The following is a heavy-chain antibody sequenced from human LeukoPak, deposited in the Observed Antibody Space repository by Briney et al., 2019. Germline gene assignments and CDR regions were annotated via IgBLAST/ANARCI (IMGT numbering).Heavy chain of an antibody. Sequence: SQTLSLTCTVSGGSISSGSYYWSWIRQPAGKGLEWIGRIHTSGSTNYNPSLKSRVTISVDTSKNQFSLKLCSVTAADTAVYYCARAYDFWSGYYHLGWFDPWGQGTLVTVSS. J-gene: IGHJ5*02. CDR3: ARAYDFWSGYYHLGWFDP. CDR2: IHTSGST. D-gene: IGHD3-3*01. CDR1: GGSISSGSYY. V-gene: IGHV4-61*02.